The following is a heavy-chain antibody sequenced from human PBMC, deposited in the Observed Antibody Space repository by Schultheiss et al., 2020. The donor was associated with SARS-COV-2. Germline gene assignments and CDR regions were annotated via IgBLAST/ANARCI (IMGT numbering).Heavy chain of an antibody. J-gene: IGHJ4*02. CDR3: AKDWGTVVTPWYFDY. D-gene: IGHD4-23*01. Sequence: GGSLRLSCAASGFTFSSYGMHWVRQAPGKGLEWVAVISYDGSNKYYADSVKGRFTISRDNSKNTLYLQMNSLRAEDTAVYYCAKDWGTVVTPWYFDYWGQGTLVTVSS. CDR1: GFTFSSYG. V-gene: IGHV3-30*18. CDR2: ISYDGSNK.